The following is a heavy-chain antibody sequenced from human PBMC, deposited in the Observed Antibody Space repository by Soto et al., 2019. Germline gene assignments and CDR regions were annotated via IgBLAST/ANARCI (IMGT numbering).Heavy chain of an antibody. CDR3: ARGPDRSKVGY. D-gene: IGHD4-4*01. Sequence: GESLKISCAASGFSFSDYYMTWIRQAPGQGLEWVSYISSRSGTIFYADSVKGRFTLSRDNSKNSMYLQMNSLRAEDTAVYYCARGPDRSKVGYWGQGTQVTVSS. J-gene: IGHJ4*02. CDR2: ISSRSGTI. V-gene: IGHV3-11*01. CDR1: GFSFSDYY.